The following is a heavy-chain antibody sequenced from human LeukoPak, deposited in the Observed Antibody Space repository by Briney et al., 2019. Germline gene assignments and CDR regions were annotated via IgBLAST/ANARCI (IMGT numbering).Heavy chain of an antibody. J-gene: IGHJ4*02. Sequence: QPGGSLRLSCAASGLTFSTYAMNWVRQPPGKGLEWVSSISGSGGSTYYADSMKGRSTISRDNSKNTVYLQMNRLRDEDTAIYYCAKDYGSSGYYYDCWGEGAMVSVSS. CDR2: ISGSGGST. CDR1: GLTFSTYA. D-gene: IGHD3-22*01. V-gene: IGHV3-23*01. CDR3: AKDYGSSGYYYDC.